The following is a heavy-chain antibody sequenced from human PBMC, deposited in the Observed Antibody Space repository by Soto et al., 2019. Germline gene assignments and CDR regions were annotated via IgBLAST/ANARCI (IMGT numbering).Heavy chain of an antibody. J-gene: IGHJ6*02. Sequence: EVQLLESGGGLVQPGGSLRLSCAASGFAFSSYSMTWVRQAPGKGLEWVSAISAGGGSTYYADSVKGRFTISRDNSKNTLYLQMNNLRAEDTALYYCAKDPPSYYVKGGYYILSMDVWGQGTTVTVSS. CDR1: GFAFSSYS. D-gene: IGHD3-22*01. V-gene: IGHV3-23*01. CDR2: ISAGGGST. CDR3: AKDPPSYYVKGGYYILSMDV.